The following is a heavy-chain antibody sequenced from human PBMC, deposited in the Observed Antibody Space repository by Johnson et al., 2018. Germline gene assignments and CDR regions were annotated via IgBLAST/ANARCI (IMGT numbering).Heavy chain of an antibody. CDR2: ISYDGSNK. D-gene: IGHD3-3*01. V-gene: IGHV3-30*18. J-gene: IGHJ6*02. CDR3: AKDPFSSYDFWSGGATTHGNGMDV. CDR1: GFTFSSYG. Sequence: QVQLVQSGGGVVQPGRSLRLSCAASGFTFSSYGMHWVRQAPGKGLEWMAVISYDGSNKYYADSVKGRFPISRDNSKNTRYLQMNSLRAEDTAVYYCAKDPFSSYDFWSGGATTHGNGMDVWGQGTTVTVSS.